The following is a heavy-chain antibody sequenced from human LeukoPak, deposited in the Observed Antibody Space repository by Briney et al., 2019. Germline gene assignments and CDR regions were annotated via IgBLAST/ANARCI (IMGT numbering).Heavy chain of an antibody. CDR3: ARGIRGGKPYCSGGSCYSDDHPLFDY. D-gene: IGHD2-15*01. Sequence: GASVKVSCKASGYTFTSYAMHWVRQAPGQSLEWMGWINTGNSNTKYSQEFQGRVTFTRDTSASTAYMELSSLRSEDMAVYYCARGIRGGKPYCSGGSCYSDDHPLFDYWGQGTLVTVSS. V-gene: IGHV1-3*03. J-gene: IGHJ4*02. CDR2: INTGNSNT. CDR1: GYTFTSYA.